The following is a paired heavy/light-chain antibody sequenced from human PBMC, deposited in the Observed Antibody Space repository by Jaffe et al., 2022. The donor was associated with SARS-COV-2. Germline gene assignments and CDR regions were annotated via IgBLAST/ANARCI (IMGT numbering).Heavy chain of an antibody. CDR1: GFTFSSYA. J-gene: IGHJ6*02. CDR3: ARGGGLHYYKYAMDV. Sequence: EVQLLESGGGLVQPGGSLRLSCAPSGFTFSSYAMSWVRQAPGKGLEWVSTISGSGGSTFYTDSVKGRLTISRDNSKNTLYLQMNSLRAEDTAVYYCARGGGLHYYKYAMDVWGQGTTVTVSS. V-gene: IGHV3-23*01. CDR2: ISGSGGST. D-gene: IGHD3-10*01.
Light chain of an antibody. CDR3: QNCYNAPWT. Sequence: DIQMTQSPSSLSASVGDRVTITCRASQGISNYLAWYQQKPGKVPKLLIYAASTLQSGVPSRFSGGGSGTDFTLTISSLQPEDVATYYCQNCYNAPWTFGQGTKVEIK. CDR1: QGISNY. J-gene: IGKJ1*01. CDR2: AAS. V-gene: IGKV1-27*01.